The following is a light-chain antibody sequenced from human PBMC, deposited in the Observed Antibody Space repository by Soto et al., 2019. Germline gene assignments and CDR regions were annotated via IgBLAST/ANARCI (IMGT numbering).Light chain of an antibody. CDR1: QSVSSY. CDR3: QQRSNWPLT. J-gene: IGKJ4*01. Sequence: EIVLTQSPATLSLSPGERATLSCSASQSVSSYLAWYQQKPGQAPRLLIYDASNRATGIPARFSGSGPGTDFTLTISSLEPEDCAVYYCQQRSNWPLTFGGGTKVEIK. CDR2: DAS. V-gene: IGKV3-11*01.